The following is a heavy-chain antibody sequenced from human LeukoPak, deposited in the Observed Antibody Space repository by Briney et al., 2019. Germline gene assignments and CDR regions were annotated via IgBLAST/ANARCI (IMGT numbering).Heavy chain of an antibody. CDR1: GLTFRNYA. J-gene: IGHJ4*02. CDR2: ICANDGNT. Sequence: GGSLRLSCAASGLTFRNYAMSWVRQAPGKGLEWVSVICANDGNTYYADAVKGRFTISRDNSKDTLYLQMDSLRAEDTAVYYCAKGSGSSCYSPCDYWDQGILVTVSS. CDR3: AKGSGSSCYSPCDY. D-gene: IGHD2-15*01. V-gene: IGHV3-23*01.